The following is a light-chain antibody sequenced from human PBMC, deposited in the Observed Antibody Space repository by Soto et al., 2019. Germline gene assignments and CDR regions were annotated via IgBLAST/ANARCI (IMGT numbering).Light chain of an antibody. J-gene: IGKJ5*01. Sequence: DIQLTQSPSPLSASVGDRVAITCLASQSISTYLNWYQQKPGKAPKILIYAASNLQSGVPSRFSGSGSGTDFTFTISSLQPEDIATYYCQQFEDFPRAIIFGQGTRLEIK. V-gene: IGKV1-33*01. CDR3: QQFEDFPRAII. CDR1: QSISTY. CDR2: AAS.